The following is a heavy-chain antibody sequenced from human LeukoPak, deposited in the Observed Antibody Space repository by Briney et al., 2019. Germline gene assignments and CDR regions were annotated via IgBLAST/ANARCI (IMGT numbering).Heavy chain of an antibody. Sequence: GGSLRLSCAASGLTFSSYAMSWVRQAPGKGLEWVGRIKSKTDGGTTDYAAPVKGRFTISRDDSKNTLYLQMNSLKTEDTAVYYCTTDYYGSGSYPDAFDIWGRGTMVTVSS. V-gene: IGHV3-15*01. CDR2: IKSKTDGGTT. J-gene: IGHJ3*02. D-gene: IGHD3-10*01. CDR1: GLTFSSYA. CDR3: TTDYYGSGSYPDAFDI.